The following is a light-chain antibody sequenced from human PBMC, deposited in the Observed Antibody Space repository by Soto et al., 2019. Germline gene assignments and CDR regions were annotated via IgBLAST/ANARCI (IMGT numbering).Light chain of an antibody. J-gene: IGLJ1*01. Sequence: QSVLPQPPSASSTPGQTVTISCSGSTSNIGYFYVYWYQHLPGTAPKLLIYLGDQRASGVSDRFSGSKSGTSASLAINGLRSDDEADYDCAAWDDSLNAYVFGSGTKLTVL. CDR3: AAWDDSLNAYV. V-gene: IGLV1-47*02. CDR1: TSNIGYFY. CDR2: LGD.